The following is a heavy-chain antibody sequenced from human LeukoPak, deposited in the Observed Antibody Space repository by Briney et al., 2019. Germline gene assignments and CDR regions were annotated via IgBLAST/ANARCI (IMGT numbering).Heavy chain of an antibody. D-gene: IGHD6-19*01. V-gene: IGHV1-18*01. CDR2: ISAYNGNT. Sequence: ASVTVSCTASGYTFTSYGISWVRQAPGQGLEWMGWISAYNGNTNYAQKLQGRVTMTTDTSTSTAYMELRSLRSDDTAVYYCAMSSGWDYYYYYGMDVWGQGTTVTVSS. J-gene: IGHJ6*02. CDR3: AMSSGWDYYYYYGMDV. CDR1: GYTFTSYG.